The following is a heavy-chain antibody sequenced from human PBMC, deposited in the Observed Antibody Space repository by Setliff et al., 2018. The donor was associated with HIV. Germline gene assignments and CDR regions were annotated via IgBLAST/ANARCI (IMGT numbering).Heavy chain of an antibody. J-gene: IGHJ3*02. D-gene: IGHD3-22*01. Sequence: SETLSLTCTVSGGSISRGDYYWNWIRQPAGKGLEWIGHIYTSGSTNYNPSLKSRVTISVDTSKNQFSLKLSSVTAADTAVYYCAREGAKYYYDSSGYYYGAFDIWGQGTMVTVSS. V-gene: IGHV4-61*09. CDR1: GGSISRGDYY. CDR2: IYTSGST. CDR3: AREGAKYYYDSSGYYYGAFDI.